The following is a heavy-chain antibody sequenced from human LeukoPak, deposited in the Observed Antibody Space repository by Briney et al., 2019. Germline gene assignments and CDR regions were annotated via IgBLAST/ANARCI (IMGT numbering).Heavy chain of an antibody. CDR2: INPNSGGT. V-gene: IGHV1-2*02. Sequence: ASVKVSCKASGYTFTSYGISWVRQAPGQGLEWMGWINPNSGGTNYAQKFQGRVTMTRDTSISTAYMELSRLRSDDTAVYYCAREDRGFYWGQGTLVTVSS. CDR1: GYTFTSYG. CDR3: AREDRGFY. J-gene: IGHJ4*02.